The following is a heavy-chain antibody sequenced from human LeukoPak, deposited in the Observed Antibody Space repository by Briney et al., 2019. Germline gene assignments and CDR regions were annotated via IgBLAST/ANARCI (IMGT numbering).Heavy chain of an antibody. D-gene: IGHD3-10*01. CDR2: ISAYNGNT. V-gene: IGHV1-18*01. Sequence: ASVTVSFKASGYTFTIYGISWVRQAPGQGLEWMGWISAYNGNTNYAQKLQGRVTMTTDTSASTAYMELRSLRSDDTAVYYCARDHQLYGSGSYGYYYYGMDVWGQGTTVTVSS. CDR1: GYTFTIYG. CDR3: ARDHQLYGSGSYGYYYYGMDV. J-gene: IGHJ6*02.